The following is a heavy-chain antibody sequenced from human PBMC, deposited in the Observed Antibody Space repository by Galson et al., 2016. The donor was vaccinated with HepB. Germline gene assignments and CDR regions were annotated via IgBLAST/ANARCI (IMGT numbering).Heavy chain of an antibody. CDR1: GGTFRNYA. CDR2: IIPIYGTT. Sequence: SVKVSCKASGGTFRNYAISWVRQAPGQGLEWMGGIIPIYGTTHYAQKSKGSVTITADESTSTSYMDLSSLRFEDTALYYCARGGASAGWYEVIFWGQGTLVTVSS. CDR3: ARGGASAGWYEVIF. D-gene: IGHD6-19*01. V-gene: IGHV1-69*13. J-gene: IGHJ4*02.